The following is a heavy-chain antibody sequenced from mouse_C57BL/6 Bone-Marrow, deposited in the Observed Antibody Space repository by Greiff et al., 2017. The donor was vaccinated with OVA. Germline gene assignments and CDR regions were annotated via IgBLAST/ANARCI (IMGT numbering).Heavy chain of an antibody. V-gene: IGHV1-53*01. CDR3: ARRLGSGSSYNWYFDV. J-gene: IGHJ1*03. CDR2: INPSNGGT. D-gene: IGHD1-1*01. CDR1: GYTFTCYW. Sequence: QVQLQQPGTELVKPGASVKLSCKASGYTFTCYWMHWVKQRPGQGLEWIGNINPSNGGTTYNEKFKSKATLTVDKSSSTAYMQLSSLTSEDSAVYYCARRLGSGSSYNWYFDVWGTGTTVTVSS.